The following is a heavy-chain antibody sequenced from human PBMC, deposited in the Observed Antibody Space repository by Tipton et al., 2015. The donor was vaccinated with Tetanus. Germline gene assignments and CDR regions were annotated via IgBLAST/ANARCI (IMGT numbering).Heavy chain of an antibody. D-gene: IGHD5-18*01. J-gene: IGHJ4*02. Sequence: GSLRLSCAASGFSFSSYAMSWVRQAPGKGLEWVSTLSGSGSATYYAGSVGGRFTISRDNAKNSLFLQMDSLRAEDTAVYFCVKSKRGYSYGSFDDWGPGTLVAVSS. CDR2: LSGSGSAT. CDR3: VKSKRGYSYGSFDD. V-gene: IGHV3-23*01. CDR1: GFSFSSYA.